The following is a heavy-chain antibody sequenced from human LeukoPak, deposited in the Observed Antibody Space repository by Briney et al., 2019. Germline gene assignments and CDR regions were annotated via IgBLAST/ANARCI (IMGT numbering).Heavy chain of an antibody. D-gene: IGHD3-16*01. CDR2: INHSGST. V-gene: IGHV4-34*01. CDR3: ARAAFYDGIDP. CDR1: GGSFSGYY. J-gene: IGHJ5*02. Sequence: SETLSLTCAVYGGSFSGYYWSWIRQPPGKGLEWIGEINHSGSTNYNPSLKSRVTISVDTSKNQFSLKLSSVTAADTAVYYCARAAFYDGIDPWGQGTLVTVSS.